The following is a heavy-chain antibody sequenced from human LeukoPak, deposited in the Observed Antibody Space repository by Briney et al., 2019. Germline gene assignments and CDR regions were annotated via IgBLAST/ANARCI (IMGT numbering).Heavy chain of an antibody. CDR2: INPTGGST. CDR3: ARDLGYCSGGSCYSEMNVWFDP. CDR1: GYTFTSYD. J-gene: IGHJ5*02. V-gene: IGHV1-2*06. Sequence: ASVKVSCKTSGYTFTSYDLNWVRQATGQGLEWMGLINPTGGSTGYAQKFQGRVTMTRDTSISTAYMELSRLRSDDTAVYYCARDLGYCSGGSCYSEMNVWFDPWGQGTLVTVSS. D-gene: IGHD2-15*01.